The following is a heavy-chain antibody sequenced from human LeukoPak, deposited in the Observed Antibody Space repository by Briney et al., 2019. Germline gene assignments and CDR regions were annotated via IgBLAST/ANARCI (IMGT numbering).Heavy chain of an antibody. CDR1: GGSVSSGSHY. Sequence: SETLSLTCTVSGGSVSSGSHYWSWIRQPPEKGLEWIGYIFDSGSTNYNPSLKSRVTISVDTSKNQISLKLSTVTAADTAVYYCARGRGYFGYWGQGTLVTVSS. J-gene: IGHJ4*02. CDR2: IFDSGST. V-gene: IGHV4-61*01. CDR3: ARGRGYFGY.